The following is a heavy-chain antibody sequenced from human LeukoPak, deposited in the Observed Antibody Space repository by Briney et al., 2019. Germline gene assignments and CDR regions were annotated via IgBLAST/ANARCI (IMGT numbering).Heavy chain of an antibody. Sequence: GGSLRLSCRASGFTFDDYAMHWVRQAPGKGLEWVSGISWNSGSIGYTDSVKGRFTISRDNAKNSLYLQMNSLRAEDTALYYCASSSTTWGFDYWSQGTLVTVSS. CDR3: ASSSTTWGFDY. CDR1: GFTFDDYA. D-gene: IGHD2-2*01. V-gene: IGHV3-9*01. J-gene: IGHJ4*02. CDR2: ISWNSGSI.